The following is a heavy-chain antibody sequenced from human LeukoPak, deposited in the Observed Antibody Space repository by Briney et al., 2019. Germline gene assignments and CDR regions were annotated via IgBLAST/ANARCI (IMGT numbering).Heavy chain of an antibody. D-gene: IGHD2-2*02. V-gene: IGHV4-39*01. CDR1: GGSISSGSYY. J-gene: IGHJ5*02. CDR3: ARGRYCSSTSCYIRWFDP. Sequence: SETLSLTCTVSGGSISSGSYYWGWIRQPPGKGLEWIGSVYYSGSTYQNPSLKSRVTVSVDTSNNQFSLKLSSVTAADTAVYYCARGRYCSSTSCYIRWFDPWGQGTLVTVSS. CDR2: VYYSGST.